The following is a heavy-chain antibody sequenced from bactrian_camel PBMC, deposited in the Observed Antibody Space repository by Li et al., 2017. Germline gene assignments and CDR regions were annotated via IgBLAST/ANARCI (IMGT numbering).Heavy chain of an antibody. D-gene: IGHD2*01. Sequence: VQLVESGGGSVQAGGSLTLSCRFSGLRLVWYRQAPENQCEWVSTLDSDGSIYYRDTVKGRFTISQDNAKNTMHLQMTSLKPEDSGMYYCTAGWGYCDLQTDFQYWGQGTQVTVS. J-gene: IGHJ4*01. CDR1: GLRL. CDR2: LDSDGSI. CDR3: TAGWGYCDLQTDFQY. V-gene: IGHV3S53*01.